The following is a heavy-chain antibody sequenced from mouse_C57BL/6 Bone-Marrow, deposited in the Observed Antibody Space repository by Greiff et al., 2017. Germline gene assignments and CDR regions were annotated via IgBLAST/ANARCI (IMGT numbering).Heavy chain of an antibody. J-gene: IGHJ2*01. V-gene: IGHV1-47*01. CDR1: GYTFTTYP. D-gene: IGHD1-1*01. CDR2: FHPYNDDT. CDR3: ARVNYYGSSWDYFDY. Sequence: QVQLKQSGAELVKPGASVKMSCKASGYTFTTYPIEWMKQNHGQSLEWIGNFHPYNDDTKYNEKFKGKATLTVEKSSSTAYLELSRLTSDDSAVYYCARVNYYGSSWDYFDYWGQGTTLTVSS.